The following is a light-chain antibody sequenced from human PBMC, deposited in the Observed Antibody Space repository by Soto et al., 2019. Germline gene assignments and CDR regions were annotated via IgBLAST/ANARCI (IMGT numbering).Light chain of an antibody. CDR1: QSLDTDQ. CDR2: GVS. V-gene: IGKV3-20*01. CDR3: QHYDSSPWT. J-gene: IGKJ1*01. Sequence: EIVLTQAPDTLSLSPGERVTRSCRASQSLDTDQLAWYHQKPGQPPRLLIYGVSSRATGSPDRFTGSGSGTDFSLTISRLEPDDFGVYYCQHYDSSPWTFGQGTKVEV.